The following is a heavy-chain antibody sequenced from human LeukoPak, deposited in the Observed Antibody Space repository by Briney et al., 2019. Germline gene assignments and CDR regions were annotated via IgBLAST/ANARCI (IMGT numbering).Heavy chain of an antibody. CDR2: IIPILGMA. D-gene: IGHD5-24*01. V-gene: IGHV1-69*04. J-gene: IGHJ4*02. Sequence: SVKVSCKASGGTFSSYAISWVRQAPGQGLEWMGRIIPILGMANYAQKFQGRVTITADKSTSTAYMELSSLRSEDTAVYYCAREEGWLQSHPLIDYWGQGTLVTVSS. CDR1: GGTFSSYA. CDR3: AREEGWLQSHPLIDY.